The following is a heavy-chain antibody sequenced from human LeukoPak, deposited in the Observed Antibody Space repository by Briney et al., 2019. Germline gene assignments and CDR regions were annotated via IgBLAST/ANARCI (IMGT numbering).Heavy chain of an antibody. CDR1: GFTFSSYG. CDR2: ISYDGSNK. V-gene: IGHV3-30*18. CDR3: AKSESSSSLYYFDY. Sequence: GGSLRLSCAASGFTFSSYGMHWVRQAPGKGLEWVAVISYDGSNKYYADSVKGRFTISRDNSKNTLYLQMNSLRAEDTAVYYCAKSESSSSLYYFDYWGQGTLVTVSS. J-gene: IGHJ4*02. D-gene: IGHD6-6*01.